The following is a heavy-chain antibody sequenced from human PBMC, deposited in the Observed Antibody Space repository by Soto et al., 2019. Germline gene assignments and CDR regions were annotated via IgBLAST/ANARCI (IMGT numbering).Heavy chain of an antibody. CDR1: GYTLTELS. J-gene: IGHJ3*02. V-gene: IGHV1-24*01. CDR2: FDPEDGET. CDR3: ATPLKWATPVGGAFDI. Sequence: GASVKVSCKVSGYTLTELSMHWVRQAPGKGLEWMGGFDPEDGETIYAQKFQGRVTMTEDTSTDTAYMELSSLRSEDTAVYYCATPLKWATPVGGAFDIWGQGTMVTVSS. D-gene: IGHD3-16*01.